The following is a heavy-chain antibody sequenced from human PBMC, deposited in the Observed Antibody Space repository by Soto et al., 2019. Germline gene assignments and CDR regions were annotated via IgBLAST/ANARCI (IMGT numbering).Heavy chain of an antibody. V-gene: IGHV4-59*01. CDR1: GGSISSYY. Sequence: SETLSLTCTVFGGSISSYYWSWIRQPPGKGLEWIGYIYYSGSTNYNPSLKSRVTISVDTSKNQFSLKLSSVTAADTAVYYCARDTSFMGMDVWGQGTTVTVSS. D-gene: IGHD1-26*01. J-gene: IGHJ6*02. CDR2: IYYSGST. CDR3: ARDTSFMGMDV.